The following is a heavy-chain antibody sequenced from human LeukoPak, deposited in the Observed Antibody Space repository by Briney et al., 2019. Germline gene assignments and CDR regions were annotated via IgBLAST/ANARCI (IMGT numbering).Heavy chain of an antibody. CDR2: IRYDGSNK. D-gene: IGHD3-10*01. V-gene: IGHV3-30*02. J-gene: IGHJ3*02. Sequence: PGGSLRLSCAASGFTFSSYGMHWVRQAPGKGLEWVAFIRYDGSNKYYADSVKGRFTISRDNSKNTLYLQMNSLRAEDTAVYYCAKGFIWFGESEDAFDIWGQGTMVTASS. CDR1: GFTFSSYG. CDR3: AKGFIWFGESEDAFDI.